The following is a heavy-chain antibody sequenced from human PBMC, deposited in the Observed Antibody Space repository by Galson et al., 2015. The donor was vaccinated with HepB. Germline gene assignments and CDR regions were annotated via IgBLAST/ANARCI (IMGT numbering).Heavy chain of an antibody. V-gene: IGHV1-2*04. D-gene: IGHD2-15*01. CDR3: ARGDCSGGSCYWHY. Sequence: SVKVSCKASGYTFTGYHMHWVRQAPGQGLEWMGWINPNSGGTNYAQKFQGWVTMTRDTYISTAYMELSRLRSDDTAVYYCARGDCSGGSCYWHYWGQGTLVTVSS. J-gene: IGHJ4*02. CDR2: INPNSGGT. CDR1: GYTFTGYH.